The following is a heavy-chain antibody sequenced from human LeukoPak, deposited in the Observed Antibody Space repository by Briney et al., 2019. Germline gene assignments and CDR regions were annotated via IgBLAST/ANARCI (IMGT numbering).Heavy chain of an antibody. V-gene: IGHV3-13*04. CDR1: GFTFSRYD. Sequence: GGSLRLSCAASGFTFSRYDMHWVGQATGRGLEWVSAIGTAGDTYYPGSVKGRFTISIENAKNSLYLQMNSLRAGDTGVYYCARYLPRSDGMDVWGQGTTVTVCS. J-gene: IGHJ6*02. CDR3: ARYLPRSDGMDV. D-gene: IGHD3-10*01. CDR2: IGTAGDT.